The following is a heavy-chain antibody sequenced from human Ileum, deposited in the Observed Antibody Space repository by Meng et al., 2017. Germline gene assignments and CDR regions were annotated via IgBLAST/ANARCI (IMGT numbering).Heavy chain of an antibody. CDR3: ARPPASGWDVV. V-gene: IGHV3-66*04. Sequence: QLVESGGGLVKPGGYRRLSCTASGFTVSGNYMIWVRQAPGKGLEWVSLIYSVCRTHYADSVKGRFTISRDNSKNTLYLQMHSLTAEDTAIYYCARPPASGWDVVWGQGTLVTVSS. D-gene: IGHD6-19*01. CDR2: IYSVCRT. CDR1: GFTVSGNY. J-gene: IGHJ4*02.